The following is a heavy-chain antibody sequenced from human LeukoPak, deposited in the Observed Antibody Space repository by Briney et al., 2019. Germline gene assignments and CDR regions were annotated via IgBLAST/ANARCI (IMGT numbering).Heavy chain of an antibody. CDR2: IYYSGST. Sequence: SETLSLTCTVSGGSISSSSYYWGWIRQPPGKGLEWIGSIYYSGSTYYNPSLKSRVTISVDTSKNQFSLKLSSVTAADTAVYYCARRQWLVPNDYWGQGTLVTVSS. CDR1: GGSISSSSYY. V-gene: IGHV4-39*01. CDR3: ARRQWLVPNDY. D-gene: IGHD6-19*01. J-gene: IGHJ4*02.